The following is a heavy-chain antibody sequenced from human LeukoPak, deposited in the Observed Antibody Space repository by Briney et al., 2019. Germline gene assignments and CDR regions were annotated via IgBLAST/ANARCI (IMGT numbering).Heavy chain of an antibody. V-gene: IGHV3-53*01. CDR3: AKDGAWLRFDD. CDR1: GFTVSSNY. J-gene: IGHJ4*02. D-gene: IGHD5-12*01. CDR2: IYSGGST. Sequence: GGSLRLSCAASGFTVSSNYMSWVRQAPGKGLEWVSVIYSGGSTYYADSVKGRFTISRDDSKNTLYLQMKNLRAEDTAVYYCAKDGAWLRFDDWGQGILVSVSS.